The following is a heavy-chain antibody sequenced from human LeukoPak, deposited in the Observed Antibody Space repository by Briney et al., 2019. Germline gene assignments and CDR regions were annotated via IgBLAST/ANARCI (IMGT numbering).Heavy chain of an antibody. J-gene: IGHJ4*02. Sequence: GASVKVSCKASGYTFTGYYMHWVRQAPGQGLEWMGWINPNSGGTNYAQKFQGRVTITRDTSISTAYMELSRVRSDDTAVYYCARALAVAGTLRGGGNSYYFDYWGQGTLVTVSS. V-gene: IGHV1-2*02. CDR3: ARALAVAGTLRGGGNSYYFDY. CDR1: GYTFTGYY. D-gene: IGHD6-19*01. CDR2: INPNSGGT.